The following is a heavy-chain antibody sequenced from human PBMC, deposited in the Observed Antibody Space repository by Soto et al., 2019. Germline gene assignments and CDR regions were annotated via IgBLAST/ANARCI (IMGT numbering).Heavy chain of an antibody. V-gene: IGHV4-59*01. CDR3: ASRSAPHYCYGRYG. CDR1: GGSISSYY. J-gene: IGHJ6*01. CDR2: SYYSGST. Sequence: QVQLQESGPGLVKPSETLSLTCTVSGGSISSYYWSWIRQPPGKGLEWIGYSYYSGSTNYNPSLKSRVTISVDTSKHQFSLKLSYVTAADTAVYYCASRSAPHYCYGRYGWGQGTTVTVSS.